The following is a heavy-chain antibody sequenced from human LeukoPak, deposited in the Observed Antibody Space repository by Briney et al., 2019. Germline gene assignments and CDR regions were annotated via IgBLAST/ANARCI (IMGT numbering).Heavy chain of an antibody. J-gene: IGHJ4*02. CDR3: ARDLVPTLAVAGN. V-gene: IGHV1-69*06. CDR2: IIPIFGTA. Sequence: ASVKVSCKASGGTFSSYAISWVRQAPGQGLEWMGGIIPIFGTANYAQKFQGRVTITADKSTSTAYMELRSLRSDDTAVYYCARDLVPTLAVAGNWGQGTLVTVSS. CDR1: GGTFSSYA. D-gene: IGHD6-19*01.